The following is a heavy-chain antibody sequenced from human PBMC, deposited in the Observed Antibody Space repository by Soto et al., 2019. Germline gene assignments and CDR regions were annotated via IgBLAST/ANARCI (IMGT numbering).Heavy chain of an antibody. CDR1: GFTFSSYG. V-gene: IGHV3-33*01. Sequence: QTGGSLRLSCAASGFTFSSYGMHWVRQAPGKGLEWVAVIWYDGSNKYYADSVKGRFTISRDNSKNTLYLQMNSLRAEDTAVYYCARDDAAEDYDILTGYYEGPVGSLDAFDIWGQGTMVTVSS. CDR3: ARDDAAEDYDILTGYYEGPVGSLDAFDI. J-gene: IGHJ3*02. CDR2: IWYDGSNK. D-gene: IGHD3-9*01.